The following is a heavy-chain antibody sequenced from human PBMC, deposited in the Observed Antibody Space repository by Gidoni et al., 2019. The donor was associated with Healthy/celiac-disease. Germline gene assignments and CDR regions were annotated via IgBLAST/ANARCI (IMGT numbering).Heavy chain of an antibody. J-gene: IGHJ6*02. CDR1: GFTRSSYR. CDR2: ISSSNNYI. Sequence: EVQLVESGGGLVKPGGSLRLSCAASGFTRSSYRMNWVRQAPGKGLEWVSSISSSNNYISYVDSVKCRVTISRDNAKNSLYLQINSLRVEDTARDYCARHPLGDIWSGYFEGYGMDVWGQGTTVTVSS. V-gene: IGHV3-21*01. D-gene: IGHD3-3*01. CDR3: ARHPLGDIWSGYFEGYGMDV.